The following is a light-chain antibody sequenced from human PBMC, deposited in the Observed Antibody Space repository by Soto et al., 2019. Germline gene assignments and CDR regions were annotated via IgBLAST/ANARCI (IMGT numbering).Light chain of an antibody. V-gene: IGKV3-20*01. CDR3: QQYGSSPWT. CDR1: QSFGGSY. Sequence: EIVLTQSPGTLSLSPGERATLSCRASQSFGGSYLAWYQQKPGQAPSLLIYGVSSRATGIPDRFSGSGSGTDFTLTISRLEPEDFAVYYCQQYGSSPWTFGQGTKVDI. J-gene: IGKJ1*01. CDR2: GVS.